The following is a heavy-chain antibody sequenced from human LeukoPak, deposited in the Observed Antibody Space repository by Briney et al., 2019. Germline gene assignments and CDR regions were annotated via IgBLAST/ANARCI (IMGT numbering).Heavy chain of an antibody. V-gene: IGHV4-34*01. CDR3: ASGRDQLTYFQY. CDR1: GGSFSGYY. D-gene: IGHD4/OR15-4a*01. CDR2: INHSGST. Sequence: SETLSLTCAVYGGSFSGYYWSWIRQPPGKGLEWIGEINHSGSTNYNPSLKSRVTISVDTSKNQFSLKLSSVTAADTAVYYCASGRDQLTYFQYWGQGTLATVSS. J-gene: IGHJ1*01.